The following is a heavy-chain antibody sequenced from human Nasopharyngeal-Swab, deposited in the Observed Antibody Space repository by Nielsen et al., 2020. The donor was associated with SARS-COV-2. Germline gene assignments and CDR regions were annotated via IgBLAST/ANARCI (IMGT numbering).Heavy chain of an antibody. Sequence: GGSLRLSCEASGFDVNLNDMTWVRQAPGKGLEGVSIHYVDGRTEYAVSVKGRFAISRDSSKTIVSLQMNTVRAEDTGLYFCARLHFYYMDFWGKGTTVTVSS. CDR2: HYVDGRT. CDR1: GFDVNLND. CDR3: ARLHFYYMDF. V-gene: IGHV3-53*01. J-gene: IGHJ6*03.